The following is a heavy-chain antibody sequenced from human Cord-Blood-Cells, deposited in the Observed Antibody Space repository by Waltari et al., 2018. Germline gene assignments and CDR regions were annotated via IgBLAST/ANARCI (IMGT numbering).Heavy chain of an antibody. V-gene: IGHV3-21*01. J-gene: IGHJ4*02. CDR3: ARAPQVNYYFDY. CDR1: GFPFSSYS. Sequence: EVQLVESGGGLVKPGGSLRLSCAAPGFPFSSYSLNWVRQAPGKGLEWVSSISSSSSYIYYADSVKGRFTISRDNAKNSLYLQMNSLRAEDTAVYYCARAPQVNYYFDYWGQGTLVTVSS. D-gene: IGHD1-20*01. CDR2: ISSSSSYI.